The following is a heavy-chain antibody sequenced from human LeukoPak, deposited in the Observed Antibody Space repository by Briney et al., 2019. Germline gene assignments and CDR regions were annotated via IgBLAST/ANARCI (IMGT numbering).Heavy chain of an antibody. V-gene: IGHV1-8*01. D-gene: IGHD2-15*01. CDR2: MNPNSGNT. CDR1: GYTFTSYD. Sequence: ASVTVSCKASGYTFTSYDINWVRQATGQGLEWMGWMNPNSGNTGYAQKFQGRVTMTRNTSISTAYMELSSLRSEDTAVYYCARAGWPGYYYYYMDVWGKGTTVTVSS. J-gene: IGHJ6*03. CDR3: ARAGWPGYYYYYMDV.